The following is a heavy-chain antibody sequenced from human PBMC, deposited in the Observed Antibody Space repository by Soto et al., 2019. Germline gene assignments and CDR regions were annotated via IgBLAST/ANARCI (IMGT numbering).Heavy chain of an antibody. D-gene: IGHD6-19*01. CDR3: ARYSSGWGKPDY. V-gene: IGHV4-59*08. CDR1: GGSISSYY. CDR2: IYYSGST. J-gene: IGHJ4*02. Sequence: SETLSLTCTVSGGSISSYYWSWIRQPPGKGLEWIGYIYYSGSTNYNPSLKSRVTISVDTSKNQFSLKLSSVTAADTAVYYCARYSSGWGKPDYWGQGTLVTVSS.